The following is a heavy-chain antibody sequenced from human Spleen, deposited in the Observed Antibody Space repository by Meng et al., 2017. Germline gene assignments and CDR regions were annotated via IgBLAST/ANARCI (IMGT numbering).Heavy chain of an antibody. Sequence: QVQLVQSRAEVKKPWASLKVSHKVSGHTFSSYDFNWGRQATGQGLGWMGWMNPNSGNTGYAQKFQGRVSMTKNTSISTAYMELSSLRSEDTAVYYCARVDDEDYAPSNWYFDLWGRGTLVTVSS. J-gene: IGHJ2*01. CDR2: MNPNSGNT. V-gene: IGHV1-8*01. CDR1: GHTFSSYD. D-gene: IGHD4-17*01. CDR3: ARVDDEDYAPSNWYFDL.